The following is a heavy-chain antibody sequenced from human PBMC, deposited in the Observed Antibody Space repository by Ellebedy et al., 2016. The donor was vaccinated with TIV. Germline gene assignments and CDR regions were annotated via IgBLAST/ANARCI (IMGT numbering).Heavy chain of an antibody. CDR1: GASFNGYY. V-gene: IGHV4-34*01. CDR3: ARGRTEYGSGREDNDAFDI. D-gene: IGHD2-15*01. J-gene: IGHJ3*02. CDR2: VLHSGNT. Sequence: SETLSLTXGVSGASFNGYYWSWIRQPPGKGLEWIGEVLHSGNTNYNPSLKSRVTISVDKSRKQLSLKVTSVTAADTAVYCCARGRTEYGSGREDNDAFDIWGQGTVVTVSS.